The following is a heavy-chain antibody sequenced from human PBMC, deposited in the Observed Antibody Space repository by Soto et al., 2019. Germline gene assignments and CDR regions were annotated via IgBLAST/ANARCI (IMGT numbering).Heavy chain of an antibody. V-gene: IGHV1-2*02. D-gene: IGHD2-2*01. CDR3: ARDFATWTKDQ. J-gene: IGHJ4*02. CDR1: GYTFTNYY. Sequence: ASVKVSCKTSGYTFTNYYIHWVRQAPGQGLESLGWINPYNGDTVYGQKFQGRVTLTRDTSTTTAYMEISSLTSADTAIYFCARDFATWTKDQWGQGTLVTVSS. CDR2: INPYNGDT.